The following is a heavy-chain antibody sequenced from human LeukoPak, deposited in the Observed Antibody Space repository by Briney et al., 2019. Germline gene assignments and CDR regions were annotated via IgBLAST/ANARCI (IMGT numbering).Heavy chain of an antibody. V-gene: IGHV1-2*02. J-gene: IGHJ4*02. CDR2: INPNSGGT. CDR3: ARDLGWFGNFDY. D-gene: IGHD3-10*01. Sequence: ASVKVSRNASGYTFTGYYMHWVRQAPGQGLERMGWINPNSGGTNYAQKVQGRVTMTRDTSISTAYMELSRLRPDDTAVCYCARDLGWFGNFDYWGQGTLVTVSS. CDR1: GYTFTGYY.